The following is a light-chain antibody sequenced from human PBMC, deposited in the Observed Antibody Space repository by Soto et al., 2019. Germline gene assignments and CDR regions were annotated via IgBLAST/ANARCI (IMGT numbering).Light chain of an antibody. CDR2: DVS. V-gene: IGKV1-5*01. CDR1: QSISSW. J-gene: IGKJ1*01. Sequence: DIQMTQSPPTLSASVGDRVTITCRASQSISSWLAWYQQRPGKAPNLLIYDVSSLESGVPSRFSGSGSGTEFTLTISSLQPDDFATYYCQQYTNDPWTFGQGTKVDIK. CDR3: QQYTNDPWT.